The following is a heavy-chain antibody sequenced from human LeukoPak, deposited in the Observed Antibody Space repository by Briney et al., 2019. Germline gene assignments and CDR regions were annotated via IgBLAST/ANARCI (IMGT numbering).Heavy chain of an antibody. CDR1: GYTFTGYY. Sequence: ASVKVSCKASGYTFTGYYMHWVRQAPGQGLEWMGWINPNSGGTNYAQKFQGRVTMTRDTSISTAYMELSRLRSDDTAVYYCATIHYYGSGSYYWDYWGQGTLVTVSS. J-gene: IGHJ4*02. D-gene: IGHD3-10*01. V-gene: IGHV1-2*02. CDR2: INPNSGGT. CDR3: ATIHYYGSGSYYWDY.